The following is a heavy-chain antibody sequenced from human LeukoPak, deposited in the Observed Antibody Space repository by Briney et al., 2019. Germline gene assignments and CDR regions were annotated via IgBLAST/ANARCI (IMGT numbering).Heavy chain of an antibody. CDR1: GYTFISYG. CDR2: ISAYNGNT. V-gene: IGHV1-18*01. Sequence: ASVKVSCKASGYTFISYGFSWVRQAPGQGLEWMGWISAYNGNTNYAQKLQGRVTMTTDTSTSTAYMELRSLRSDDTAVYYCARDQQWLDPARHDFDYWGQGTLVAVSS. D-gene: IGHD6-19*01. J-gene: IGHJ4*02. CDR3: ARDQQWLDPARHDFDY.